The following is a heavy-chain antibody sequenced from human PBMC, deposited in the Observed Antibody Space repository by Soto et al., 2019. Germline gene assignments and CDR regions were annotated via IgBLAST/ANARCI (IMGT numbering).Heavy chain of an antibody. D-gene: IGHD6-13*01. CDR1: GFIFSSYG. CDR3: AKDEGGGRSYWYRLSHY. J-gene: IGHJ4*02. V-gene: IGHV3-30*18. CDR2: ISYDGSNK. Sequence: QVQLVESGGGVVQPGRSLRLSCEASGFIFSSYGMHWVRQAPGKGLEWVAVISYDGSNKYYADSVKGRFSTSRDNSKNTLYLEMNSLTAEDTAVYYCAKDEGGGRSYWYRLSHYWGQGPLVTVSS.